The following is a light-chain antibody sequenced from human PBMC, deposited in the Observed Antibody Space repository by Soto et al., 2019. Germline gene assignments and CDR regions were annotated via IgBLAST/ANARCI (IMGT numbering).Light chain of an antibody. CDR3: QQSLSTPRT. V-gene: IGKV1-12*01. J-gene: IGKJ1*01. CDR2: AAF. Sequence: DIQMPQSPSSVSASVGDRVTITCRASQGINSWLAWYQQKPGEAPKLLIYAAFNLQSGVPSRFSGSGSGTDFTLTISSLQPEDFATYYCQQSLSTPRTFGQGTKVGIK. CDR1: QGINSW.